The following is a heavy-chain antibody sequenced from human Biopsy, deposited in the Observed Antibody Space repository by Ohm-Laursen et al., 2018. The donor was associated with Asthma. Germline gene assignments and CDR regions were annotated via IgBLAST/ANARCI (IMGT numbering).Heavy chain of an antibody. V-gene: IGHV1-69*01. D-gene: IGHD2-2*01. CDR2: INSVFGTT. J-gene: IGHJ4*02. CDR1: GGTFNTYV. Sequence: SSVKVSCKSLGGTFNTYVIGWVRQAPGQGLEWMGGINSVFGTTTYPQKFQDRVTITSDDSTSTVYMELGSLRSEDTAVYYCARKAGSCISRTCYSLDFWGQGTLVTVSS. CDR3: ARKAGSCISRTCYSLDF.